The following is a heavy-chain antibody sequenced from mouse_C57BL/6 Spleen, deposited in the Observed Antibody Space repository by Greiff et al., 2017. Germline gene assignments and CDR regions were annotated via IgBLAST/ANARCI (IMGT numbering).Heavy chain of an antibody. Sequence: ESGPGLVKPSQSLSLTCSVTGYSITSGYYWNWIRQFPGNKLEWMGYISYDGSHNYHPSLKNRVSITRDTSKNQFFLKLNSVTTEDTATYYCAREGSSYPCYFDYWGKGTTRTVSS. J-gene: IGHJ2*01. CDR2: ISYDGSH. CDR1: GYSITSGYY. V-gene: IGHV3-6*01. CDR3: AREGSSYPCYFDY. D-gene: IGHD1-1*01.